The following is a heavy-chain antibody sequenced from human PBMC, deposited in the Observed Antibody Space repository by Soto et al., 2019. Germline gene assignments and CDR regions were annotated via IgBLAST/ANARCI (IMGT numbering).Heavy chain of an antibody. Sequence: QEELVQSGAEVKKPGSSVNVSCKASGGTFASYSITWVRQAPGQRLEWMGEIIPLLKTVNYAQKFQGRVTITGDRSTSTVYMALSRLRSADTAVYYCARDPVDLFGYMDVWGHVTTVTVS. CDR2: IIPLLKTV. J-gene: IGHJ6*02. CDR3: ARDPVDLFGYMDV. CDR1: GGTFASYS. V-gene: IGHV1-69*06. D-gene: IGHD6-25*01.